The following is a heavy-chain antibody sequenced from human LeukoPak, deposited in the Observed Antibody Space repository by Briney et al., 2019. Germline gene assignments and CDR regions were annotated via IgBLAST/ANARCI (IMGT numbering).Heavy chain of an antibody. Sequence: SVKVSCKASGYTFTGYYMHWVRQAPGQGLEWMGGIIPIFGTANYAQKFQGRVTITTDESTSTAYMELSSLRSEDTAVYYCARCGLGYCTNGVCFYNWFDPWGQGTLVTVSS. CDR1: GYTFTGYY. CDR2: IIPIFGTA. J-gene: IGHJ5*02. CDR3: ARCGLGYCTNGVCFYNWFDP. D-gene: IGHD2-8*01. V-gene: IGHV1-69*05.